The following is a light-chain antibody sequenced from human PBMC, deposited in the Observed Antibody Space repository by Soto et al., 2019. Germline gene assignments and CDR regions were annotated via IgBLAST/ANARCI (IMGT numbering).Light chain of an antibody. V-gene: IGKV3-15*01. CDR1: QSVDIN. Sequence: EIVMTQSPATLSVSPGERVTLSCRAGQSVDINLAWYQQKPGQAPRLLIYGASTRATDMPGRFSGRGAGAEFTLTISSLQSEDFAVYYCQQYRSWPRTFGQGTKVDIK. CDR2: GAS. J-gene: IGKJ1*01. CDR3: QQYRSWPRT.